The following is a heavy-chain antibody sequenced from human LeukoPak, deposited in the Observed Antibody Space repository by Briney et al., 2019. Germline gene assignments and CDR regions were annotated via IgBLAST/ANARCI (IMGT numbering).Heavy chain of an antibody. J-gene: IGHJ4*02. V-gene: IGHV3-64*01. CDR2: ISSNGGST. CDR3: AIGYYYDSSGYLNEY. CDR1: GFTFSSYA. Sequence: GGSLRLSCAASGFTFSSYAMHWVRQAPGKGLEYVSAISSNGGSTYYANSVKGRFTISRDNSKNTLYLQMGSLRAEDMAVYYCAIGYYYDSSGYLNEYWGQGTLVTVSS. D-gene: IGHD3-22*01.